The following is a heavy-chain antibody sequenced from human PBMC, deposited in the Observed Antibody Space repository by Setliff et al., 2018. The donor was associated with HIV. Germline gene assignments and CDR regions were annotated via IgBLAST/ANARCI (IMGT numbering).Heavy chain of an antibody. D-gene: IGHD6-19*01. Sequence: SETLSLTCTVSGGSISSYYWNWIRQPPGKGLEWIGSIYYSGSTNYNPSFKSRVTISVDTPKNQLSLKLTSVTVADTAVYYCARFSSGWYAHYWGQGKLVTVSS. CDR1: GGSISSYY. CDR2: IYYSGST. CDR3: ARFSSGWYAHY. J-gene: IGHJ4*02. V-gene: IGHV4-59*01.